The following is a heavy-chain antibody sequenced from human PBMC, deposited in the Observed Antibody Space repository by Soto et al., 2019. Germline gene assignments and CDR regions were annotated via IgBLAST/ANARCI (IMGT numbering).Heavy chain of an antibody. D-gene: IGHD3-22*01. CDR3: ARQSLEDYYDSSGPYYYYGMDV. Sequence: GESRKISCKGSVYSFTSYWISWVRQMPGKGLEWMGRIDPSDSYTNYSPSFQGHVTISADKSISTAYLQWSSLKASDTAMYYCARQSLEDYYDSSGPYYYYGMDVWGQGTTVTVSS. CDR2: IDPSDSYT. J-gene: IGHJ6*02. CDR1: VYSFTSYW. V-gene: IGHV5-10-1*01.